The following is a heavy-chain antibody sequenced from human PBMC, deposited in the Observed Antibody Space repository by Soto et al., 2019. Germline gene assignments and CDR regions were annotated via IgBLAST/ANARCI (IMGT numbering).Heavy chain of an antibody. Sequence: GGALSLSCXASGLTFSDSYMSWIRQAPGTGLEWIAYITFSGNTVYYVHSVKGGFTISRDNAKNSLYLQMIRLRAEDTSVYYCARVSCREKYGMDVWGQGTTVTVSS. CDR1: GLTFSDSY. J-gene: IGHJ6*02. CDR3: ARVSCREKYGMDV. CDR2: ITFSGNTV. V-gene: IGHV3-11*01.